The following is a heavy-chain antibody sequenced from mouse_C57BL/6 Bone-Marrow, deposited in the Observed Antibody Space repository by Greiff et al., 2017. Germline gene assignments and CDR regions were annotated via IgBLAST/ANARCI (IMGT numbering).Heavy chain of an antibody. Sequence: QVQLQQSGAELVKPGASVKLSCKASGYTFTSYWMHWVKQRPGQGLEWIGMIHPNSGSTNYNEKFKSKATLTVDKSSSTAYMQLSSLTSEDSAVYYCARGDYYGSSYRAMDYWGQGTSVTVSS. CDR3: ARGDYYGSSYRAMDY. J-gene: IGHJ4*01. CDR1: GYTFTSYW. V-gene: IGHV1-64*01. CDR2: IHPNSGST. D-gene: IGHD1-1*01.